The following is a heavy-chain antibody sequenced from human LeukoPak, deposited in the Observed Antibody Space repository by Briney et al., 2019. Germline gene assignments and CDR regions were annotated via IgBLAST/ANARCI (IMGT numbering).Heavy chain of an antibody. Sequence: GGSLRLSCEASEFTFSSYNINGVRQAPGKGLEWVSSISSIRNYIYYADSVRGRFTISREDARNSLYLQMNSLRAEDTAVYYCARLRGAYNYALGPFDYWGQGTLVTVSS. CDR2: ISSIRNYI. CDR3: ARLRGAYNYALGPFDY. J-gene: IGHJ4*02. V-gene: IGHV3-21*01. D-gene: IGHD5-18*01. CDR1: EFTFSSYN.